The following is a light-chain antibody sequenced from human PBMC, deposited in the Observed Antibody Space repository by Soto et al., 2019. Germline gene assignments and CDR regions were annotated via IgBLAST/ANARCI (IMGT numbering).Light chain of an antibody. J-gene: IGLJ1*01. CDR2: EVT. V-gene: IGLV2-23*02. Sequence: QSVLAQPASVSGSPEQSITISCTGTSSDVGTYNLVSWYQQHPGKAPKLIIYEVTERPSGISNRFSGSKFGNTASLTISGLLPEDQADYYCCSYGGSRTFPYVFGTGTKVTV. CDR3: CSYGGSRTFPYV. CDR1: SSDVGTYNL.